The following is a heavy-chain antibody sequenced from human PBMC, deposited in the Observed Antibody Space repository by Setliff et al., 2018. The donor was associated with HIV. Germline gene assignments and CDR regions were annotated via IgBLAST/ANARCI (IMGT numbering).Heavy chain of an antibody. Sequence: ASVKVSCKASEYSFTGYYVHWVRQAPGQGLEWMGWINPNSGDTNYAQKFQGRVTMTTDTSISTAYMELSRLRSDDTAVYYCATLDYWGQGTLVTVSS. CDR3: ATLDY. V-gene: IGHV1-2*02. CDR1: EYSFTGYY. J-gene: IGHJ4*02. CDR2: INPNSGDT.